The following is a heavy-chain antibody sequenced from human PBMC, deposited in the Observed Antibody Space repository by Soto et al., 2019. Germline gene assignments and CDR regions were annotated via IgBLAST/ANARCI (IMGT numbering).Heavy chain of an antibody. CDR2: INPNSGGT. J-gene: IGHJ4*02. Sequence: ASVKVSCKTSGYTFTGYYMHWVLQAPGQGLEWMGWINPNSGGTNYAQKFQGRLTMTSDTSISTAYMELSRLRSDDTAVYYCAREYYYDSSAYYFSVWGQGTLVTVSS. D-gene: IGHD3-22*01. V-gene: IGHV1-2*02. CDR3: AREYYYDSSAYYFSV. CDR1: GYTFTGYY.